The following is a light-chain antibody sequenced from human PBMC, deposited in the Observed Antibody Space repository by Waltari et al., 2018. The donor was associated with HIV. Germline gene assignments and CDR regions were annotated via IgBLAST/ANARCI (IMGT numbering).Light chain of an antibody. CDR2: SSN. Sequence: QSVLTQPPSASGTPGQRVTISCSGSTSNIGSNSVNWYQQLPGTAPKLRIYSSNQRPLGVPDRFSGSKSGTSASLAISGLQSEDEADYYCAAWDDSRNAHVVFGGGTKLTVL. CDR3: AAWDDSRNAHVV. J-gene: IGLJ2*01. V-gene: IGLV1-44*01. CDR1: TSNIGSNS.